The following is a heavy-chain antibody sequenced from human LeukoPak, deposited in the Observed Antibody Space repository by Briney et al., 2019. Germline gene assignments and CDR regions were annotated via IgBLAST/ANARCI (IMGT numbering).Heavy chain of an antibody. CDR2: ISGSGGST. CDR3: ANHAADTAMVYYLDY. Sequence: GGSLRLSCAASGFTFSSYAMSWVRQAPGKGLEWVSAISGSGGSTYYADSVKGRFTICRDNSKNTLYLQMNSLRAEDTAVYYCANHAADTAMVYYLDYWGQGTLVTVSS. V-gene: IGHV3-23*01. J-gene: IGHJ4*02. D-gene: IGHD5-18*01. CDR1: GFTFSSYA.